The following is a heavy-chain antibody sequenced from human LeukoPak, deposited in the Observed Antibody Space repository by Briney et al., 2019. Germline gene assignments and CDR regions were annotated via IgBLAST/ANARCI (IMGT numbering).Heavy chain of an antibody. CDR3: ARVSMVRGVIRYYYGMDV. D-gene: IGHD3-10*01. CDR2: MNPNSGNT. CDR1: GYTFTSYD. J-gene: IGHJ6*02. Sequence: ASVKVSCKASGYTFTSYDIHWVRQATGQGLEWMGWMNPNSGNTGYAQKFQGRVTMTRNTSISTAYMELSSLRSEDTAVYYCARVSMVRGVIRYYYGMDVWGQGTTVTVSS. V-gene: IGHV1-8*01.